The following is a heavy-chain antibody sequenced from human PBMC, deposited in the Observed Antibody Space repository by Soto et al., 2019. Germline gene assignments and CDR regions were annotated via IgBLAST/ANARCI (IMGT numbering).Heavy chain of an antibody. CDR3: AREETAWPLAYGLDV. CDR2: IGRRSDI. V-gene: IGHV3-21*01. J-gene: IGHJ6*02. CDR1: GFSFSTYS. Sequence: GGSLRLSCEASGFSFSTYSMHWVRQAPGKGLEWVSSIGRRSDIYYADSVKGRFTISRDNAKNSVSLQMNSLRDEDTAVYYCAREETAWPLAYGLDVWGQGTTVTVS. D-gene: IGHD2-21*02.